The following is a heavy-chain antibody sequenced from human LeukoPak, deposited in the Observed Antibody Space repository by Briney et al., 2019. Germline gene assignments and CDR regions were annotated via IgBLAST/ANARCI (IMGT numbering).Heavy chain of an antibody. V-gene: IGHV3-48*04. CDR1: GFTLSSFG. D-gene: IGHD2-2*01. J-gene: IGHJ4*02. CDR2: IGTSTSTI. CDR3: ARDRGYCRGTTCYAYYFDS. Sequence: GGSLRLSCAASGFTLSSFGMNWVRQAPGKGLEWVSYIGTSTSTIYYADSVKGRFTISRDNAKNSLYLQMNSLRAEDTAVYYCARDRGYCRGTTCYAYYFDSWGQGTLVTVSS.